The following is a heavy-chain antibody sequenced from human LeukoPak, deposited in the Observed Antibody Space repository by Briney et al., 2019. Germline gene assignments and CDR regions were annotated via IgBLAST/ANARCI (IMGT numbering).Heavy chain of an antibody. J-gene: IGHJ3*02. V-gene: IGHV1-8*01. CDR3: ARGYSYGYNDAFDI. CDR2: MNPNSGDT. Sequence: ALVKVSCKASGYSFTSYDINWVRQATGQGLEWMGWMNPNSGDTGYAQKFQGRVTMTRNTSISTAYMELSSLRFEDTAVYYCARGYSYGYNDAFDIWGQGTMVTVSS. CDR1: GYSFTSYD. D-gene: IGHD5-18*01.